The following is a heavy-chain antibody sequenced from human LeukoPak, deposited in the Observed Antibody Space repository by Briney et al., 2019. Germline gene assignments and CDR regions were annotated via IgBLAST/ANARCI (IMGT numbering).Heavy chain of an antibody. Sequence: PSGTLSLTCTVSGVSISGSTYWSWVRQPPGKGLEWIGEIFHGGTINYSPSFNSRVTISLDQSKNQFSLNLSSVTAADTAVYYCATSPNQDRDYWGQGTLVTVSS. CDR3: ATSPNQDRDY. D-gene: IGHD1-14*01. J-gene: IGHJ4*02. CDR2: IFHGGTI. CDR1: GVSISGSTY. V-gene: IGHV4-4*02.